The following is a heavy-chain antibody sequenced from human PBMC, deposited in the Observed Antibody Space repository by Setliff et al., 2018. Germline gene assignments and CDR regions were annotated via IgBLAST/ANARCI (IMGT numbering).Heavy chain of an antibody. CDR1: GGTFSSYA. Sequence: SVKVSCKASGGTFSSYAISWVRQAPGRGLEWMGGIIPIFGTANYAQKFQGRVTITTDESTSTAYMELSSLRSEDTAVYYCARGYSGYDNPWTDYYGMDVWGQGTTVTVSS. J-gene: IGHJ6*02. CDR3: ARGYSGYDNPWTDYYGMDV. CDR2: IIPIFGTA. V-gene: IGHV1-69*05. D-gene: IGHD5-12*01.